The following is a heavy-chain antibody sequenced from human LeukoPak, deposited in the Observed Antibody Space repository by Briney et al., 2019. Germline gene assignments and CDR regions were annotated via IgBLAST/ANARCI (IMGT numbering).Heavy chain of an antibody. CDR3: ARDPVGYSRGSVDY. J-gene: IGHJ4*02. Sequence: ASVKVSCKASGYTFTGYYMHWVRQAPGQGLEWMGWINPNSGGTNYAQKFQGRVTMTRDTSISTAYMELSRLRSDDAAVYYCARDPVGYSRGSVDYWGQGTLVTVSS. CDR1: GYTFTGYY. D-gene: IGHD6-19*01. V-gene: IGHV1-2*02. CDR2: INPNSGGT.